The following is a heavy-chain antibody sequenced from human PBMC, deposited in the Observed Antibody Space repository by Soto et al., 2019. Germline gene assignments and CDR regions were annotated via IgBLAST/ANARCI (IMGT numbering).Heavy chain of an antibody. CDR3: AREPKGIVVSYYFDY. CDR1: GFTFSSYG. CDR2: IWDDGSNK. J-gene: IGHJ4*02. D-gene: IGHD1-26*01. Sequence: QVQLVESGGGVVQPGRSLRLSCAASGFTFSSYGMHWVRQAPGKGLEWVAVIWDDGSNKYYADSVKGRFTISRDNSKNTLYLQMNSLRAEDTAVYYCAREPKGIVVSYYFDYWGQGTLVTVSS. V-gene: IGHV3-33*01.